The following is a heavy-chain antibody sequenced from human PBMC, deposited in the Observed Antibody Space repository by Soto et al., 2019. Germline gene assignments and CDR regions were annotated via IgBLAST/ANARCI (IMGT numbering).Heavy chain of an antibody. CDR2: IYFRGNT. CDR1: GDSISRIDYY. D-gene: IGHD3-22*01. Sequence: SETLSLTCSVSGDSISRIDYYWTWIRQHPEKGLEWIGNIYFRGNTYYSPSLESRLTISVDTSKNQFSLKLTSVTAADTAVYYCAREGGSYDSGGYLIRGAFDIWGQGTMVTVSS. CDR3: AREGGSYDSGGYLIRGAFDI. J-gene: IGHJ3*02. V-gene: IGHV4-31*03.